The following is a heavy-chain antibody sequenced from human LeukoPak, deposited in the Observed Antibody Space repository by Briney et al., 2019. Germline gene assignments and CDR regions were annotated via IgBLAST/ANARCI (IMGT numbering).Heavy chain of an antibody. D-gene: IGHD3-10*01. CDR1: GGFISSGGYY. Sequence: PSQTLSLTCTVSGGFISSGGYYWSWIRQHPGKGLEWIGYIYYSGSTYYNPSLKSRVIILVDTSKNQFSLKLSSVTAADMAVYYCARDYYGSGSYSVWGQGTLVTVSS. J-gene: IGHJ1*01. CDR2: IYYSGST. V-gene: IGHV4-31*03. CDR3: ARDYYGSGSYSV.